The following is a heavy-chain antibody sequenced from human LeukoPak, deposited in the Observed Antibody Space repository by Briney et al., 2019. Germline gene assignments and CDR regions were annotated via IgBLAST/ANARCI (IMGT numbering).Heavy chain of an antibody. D-gene: IGHD3-10*01. V-gene: IGHV3-20*04. J-gene: IGHJ4*02. CDR1: GFTFDDYG. CDR2: INWNGGST. CDR3: ARAESRLWFGELGH. Sequence: PGGSLRLSCAASGFTFDDYGMSWVRQAPGKGLEWVACINWNGGSTGHAASVKGRFTISRANAKDSLNLQMNSLRAEDTALYYCARAESRLWFGELGHWGQGTLVTVSS.